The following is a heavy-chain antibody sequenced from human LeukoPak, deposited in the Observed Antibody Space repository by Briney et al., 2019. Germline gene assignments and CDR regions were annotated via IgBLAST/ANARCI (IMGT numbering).Heavy chain of an antibody. CDR1: GFTFSSYG. D-gene: IGHD3-22*01. J-gene: IGHJ4*02. V-gene: IGHV3-33*01. CDR2: IWYDGSNK. Sequence: GGSLRLSCAASGFTFSSYGIHWVRQAPGKGLEWVAVIWYDGSNKYYADSVKGRFTISRDNSKNTLYLQMNSLRAEDTALYYCARELSPVVKYYFEYWGQGTLVTVSS. CDR3: ARELSPVVKYYFEY.